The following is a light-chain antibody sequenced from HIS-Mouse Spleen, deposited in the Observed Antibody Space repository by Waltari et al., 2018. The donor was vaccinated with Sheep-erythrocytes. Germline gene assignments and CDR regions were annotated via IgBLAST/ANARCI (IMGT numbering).Light chain of an antibody. CDR2: EVS. V-gene: IGLV2-8*01. CDR3: SSYAGSNNWV. Sequence: QSALTQPPSASGSPGQSVTISCTGTSSDVGGYNYVSWPQQHPGKAPKRMIYEVSKRPSGVPDRFSGSKSGNTASLTVSGLQAEDEADYYCSSYAGSNNWVFGGGTKLTVL. CDR1: SSDVGGYNY. J-gene: IGLJ3*02.